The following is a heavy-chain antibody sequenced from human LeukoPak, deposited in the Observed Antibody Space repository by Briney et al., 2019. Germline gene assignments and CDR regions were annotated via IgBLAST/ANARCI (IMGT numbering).Heavy chain of an antibody. Sequence: GSLRLSCAASGFTFSSYAMHWVRQAPGKGLEWVAVISYDGSNKYYADSVKGRFTISRDNSKNTLYLQMNSLRAEDTAVYYCARDSLSGYDNHFDYWGQGTLVTVSS. CDR2: ISYDGSNK. CDR3: ARDSLSGYDNHFDY. V-gene: IGHV3-30*04. J-gene: IGHJ4*02. CDR1: GFTFSSYA. D-gene: IGHD5-12*01.